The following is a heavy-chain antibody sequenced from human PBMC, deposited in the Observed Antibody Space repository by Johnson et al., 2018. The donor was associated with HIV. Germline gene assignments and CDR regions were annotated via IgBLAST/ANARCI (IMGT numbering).Heavy chain of an antibody. J-gene: IGHJ3*02. CDR3: AKDAWGSNWNGAFDI. CDR1: GFTFSS. CDR2: ISHDGSHK. D-gene: IGHD1-1*01. Sequence: QVQLVESGGGVVQPGRSLRLSCAASGFTFSSMHWDRQAPGKGLEWVAVISHDGSHKYYADSVKGRFSLSRDISKNMLYLQMHSLRGEDTAIYYCAKDAWGSNWNGAFDIWGQGTMVTVSS. V-gene: IGHV3-30*18.